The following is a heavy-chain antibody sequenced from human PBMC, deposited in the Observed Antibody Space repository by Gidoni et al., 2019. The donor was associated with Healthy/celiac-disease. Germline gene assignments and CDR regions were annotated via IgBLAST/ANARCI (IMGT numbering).Heavy chain of an antibody. D-gene: IGHD3-22*01. Sequence: QVQLQESGPGLVKPSETLSLTCTVSGYSISSGYYWGWIRQPPGKGLEWIGSIYHSGSTYYNPSLKSRVTISVDTSKNQFSLKLSSVTAADTAVYYCARDPPVYYDSSGFANYWGQGTLVTVSS. V-gene: IGHV4-38-2*02. CDR3: ARDPPVYYDSSGFANY. J-gene: IGHJ4*02. CDR1: GYSISSGYY. CDR2: IYHSGST.